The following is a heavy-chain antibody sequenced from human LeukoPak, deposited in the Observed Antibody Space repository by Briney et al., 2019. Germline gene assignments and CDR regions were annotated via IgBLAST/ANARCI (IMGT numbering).Heavy chain of an antibody. D-gene: IGHD3-9*01. CDR1: GFTFSTYW. CDR2: IKRDGSKI. J-gene: IGHJ3*02. V-gene: IGHV3-7*05. CDR3: ARDFNPSEGDIYFDAFDM. Sequence: GGSLRLSCAASGFTFSTYWMTWLRQAPGKGLEWVANIKRDGSKISYADSAKGRFTISRDNAKNSLYLQMDSLRAEDTAVYYCARDFNPSEGDIYFDAFDMWGQGTVVTVSS.